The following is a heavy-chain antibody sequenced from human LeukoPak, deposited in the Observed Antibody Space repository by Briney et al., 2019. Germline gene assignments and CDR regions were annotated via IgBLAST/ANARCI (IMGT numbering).Heavy chain of an antibody. CDR1: GGSISSSSYY. J-gene: IGHJ4*02. CDR2: MYYSGNT. D-gene: IGHD3-3*01. V-gene: IGHV4-39*01. CDR3: ARRRNGYYSSFDY. Sequence: PSETLSLTCTVSGGSISSSSYYWGWIRQPPGKGLEWIGSMYYSGNTYYNPSLMSRVTISVDTSKNQFSLKLSSVTAADTAVYYCARRRNGYYSSFDYWGQGTLVTVSS.